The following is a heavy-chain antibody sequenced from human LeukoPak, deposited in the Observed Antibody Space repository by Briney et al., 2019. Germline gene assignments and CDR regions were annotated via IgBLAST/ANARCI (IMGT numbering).Heavy chain of an antibody. CDR2: ISSSSIYI. Sequence: PGGSLRLSCAASGFTFRNYRMNWVRQAPGKGLEWVSSISSSSIYIYYADSVKGRFTISRDNAKNSLYLQMNSLRAEDTAVYYCARGLGSGRHAFDIWGQGTMVTVSS. CDR1: GFTFRNYR. V-gene: IGHV3-21*01. J-gene: IGHJ3*02. CDR3: ARGLGSGRHAFDI. D-gene: IGHD3-10*01.